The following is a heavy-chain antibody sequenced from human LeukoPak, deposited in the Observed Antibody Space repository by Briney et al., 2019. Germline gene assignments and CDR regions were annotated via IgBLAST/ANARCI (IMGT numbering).Heavy chain of an antibody. J-gene: IGHJ4*02. CDR3: ARHDAVPVIRRGFNF. Sequence: SETLSLTCTVSGGSVSGYYWSWIRQPPGKGLEWIGYIYYNGATLYSPSFKSRLTMSVDTSGNHFSLKLTSVTAADTAVYYCARHDAVPVIRRGFNFWGQGTLVTVSS. CDR1: GGSVSGYY. CDR2: IYYNGAT. D-gene: IGHD2-21*02. V-gene: IGHV4-59*08.